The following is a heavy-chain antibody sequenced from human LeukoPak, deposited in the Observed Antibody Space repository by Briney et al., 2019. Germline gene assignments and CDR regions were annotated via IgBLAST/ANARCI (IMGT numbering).Heavy chain of an antibody. D-gene: IGHD3-22*01. J-gene: IGHJ4*02. CDR2: MSGSGGPT. V-gene: IGHV3-23*01. Sequence: GGSLRLSCAASGFTFSSYAMSWVRQAPGKGLEWVSVMSGSGGPTYYADSVKGRFTISRDNSKNTVYLEINSLRVDDTAVYYCAKLQAGYYDSSGYHLDYWGQGTLVTVSS. CDR3: AKLQAGYYDSSGYHLDY. CDR1: GFTFSSYA.